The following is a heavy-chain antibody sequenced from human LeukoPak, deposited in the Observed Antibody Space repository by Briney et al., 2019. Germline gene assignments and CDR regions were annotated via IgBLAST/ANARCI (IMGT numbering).Heavy chain of an antibody. Sequence: HPGGSLRLSCAASGFAFSSYAMSWVRQPPGKGLEWVSVISRRDDYTYYADSVKGRFTISRDNSKDTLYLQMNTLRAEDTAVYYCAKDGYYYDSSPLDYFDYWGQGTLVTVSS. CDR1: GFAFSSYA. D-gene: IGHD3-22*01. CDR3: AKDGYYYDSSPLDYFDY. V-gene: IGHV3-23*01. J-gene: IGHJ4*02. CDR2: ISRRDDYT.